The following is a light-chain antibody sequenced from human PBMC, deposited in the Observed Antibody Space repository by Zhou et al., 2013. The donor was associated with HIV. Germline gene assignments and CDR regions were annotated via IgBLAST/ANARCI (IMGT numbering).Light chain of an antibody. CDR1: QSISSW. J-gene: IGKJ5*01. V-gene: IGKV1-5*03. CDR2: KAS. Sequence: DIQMTQSPPTLSASLGDRVTVSCRASQSISSWLAWYQQKPGKAPKLLIYKASSLQSGVPSRFRGTGSGTEFTLTISSLQPDDFATYYCQQYNTFPTFGQGTRLEIK. CDR3: QQYNTFPT.